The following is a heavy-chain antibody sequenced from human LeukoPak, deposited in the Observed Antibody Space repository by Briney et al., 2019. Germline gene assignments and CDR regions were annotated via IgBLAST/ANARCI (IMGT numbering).Heavy chain of an antibody. CDR1: GGSFSGYY. V-gene: IGHV4-34*01. Sequence: SETLSLTCAVYGGSFSGYYWSWIRQPPGKGLEWIGEINHSGSTNYNPSLKSRVTISVDTSKNQFSLKLSSVTAADTAVYYCARGKRRGYDLGYWGQGTLVTVSS. CDR3: ARGKRRGYDLGY. J-gene: IGHJ4*02. D-gene: IGHD5-12*01. CDR2: INHSGST.